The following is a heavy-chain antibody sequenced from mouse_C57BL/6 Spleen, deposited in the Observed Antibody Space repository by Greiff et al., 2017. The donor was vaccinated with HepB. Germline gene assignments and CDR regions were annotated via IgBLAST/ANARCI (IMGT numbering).Heavy chain of an antibody. CDR2: IDPETGGT. J-gene: IGHJ1*03. Sequence: LVESGAELVRPGASVTLSCKASGYTFTDYEMHWVKQTPVHGLEWIGAIDPETGGTAYNQKFKGKAILTADKSSSTAYMELRSLTSVDSAVYYCTRRKIYYDVWGTGTTVTVSS. CDR1: GYTFTDYE. CDR3: TRRKIYYDV. D-gene: IGHD2-1*01. V-gene: IGHV1-15*01.